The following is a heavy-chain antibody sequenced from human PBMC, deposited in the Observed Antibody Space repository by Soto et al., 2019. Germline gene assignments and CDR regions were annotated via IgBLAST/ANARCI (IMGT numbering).Heavy chain of an antibody. CDR2: IIPIFGTA. V-gene: IGHV1-69*01. Sequence: QVQLVQSGAEVKKPGSSVKVSCKASGGTFSSYAISWVRQAPGQGLEWMGGIIPIFGTANYAPKFQGRVTITADESTSTAYMERSSLRSEDTAVYYCASSGTTVTVRGYYYGMDVWGQGTTVTVSS. CDR1: GGTFSSYA. J-gene: IGHJ6*02. D-gene: IGHD4-4*01. CDR3: ASSGTTVTVRGYYYGMDV.